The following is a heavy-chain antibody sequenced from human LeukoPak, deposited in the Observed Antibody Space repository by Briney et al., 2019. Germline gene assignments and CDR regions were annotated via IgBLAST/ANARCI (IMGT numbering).Heavy chain of an antibody. CDR2: IIPIFGTA. D-gene: IGHD2-15*01. V-gene: IGHV1-69*13. CDR3: ARGVEGPYCSGGSCYYFDY. Sequence: SVKVSCKASGGTFSSYAISWVRQAPGQGLEWMGGIIPIFGTANYAQKFQGRGTITADESTSTDYLELSSLRSEDTAVYYCARGVEGPYCSGGSCYYFDYWGQGTLVTVSS. J-gene: IGHJ4*02. CDR1: GGTFSSYA.